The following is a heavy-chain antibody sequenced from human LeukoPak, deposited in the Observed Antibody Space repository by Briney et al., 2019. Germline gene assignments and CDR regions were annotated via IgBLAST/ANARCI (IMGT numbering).Heavy chain of an antibody. V-gene: IGHV4-59*08. D-gene: IGHD5-12*01. CDR1: GGSISSYY. Sequence: PSETLSLTCTVSGGSISSYYWSWIRQPPGKGLERIGYIYYSGSTNYNPSLKSRVTISVDTSKNQFSLKLSSVTAADTAVYYCAGSGYEDYYYYGMDVWGQGTTVTVSS. CDR2: IYYSGST. J-gene: IGHJ6*02. CDR3: AGSGYEDYYYYGMDV.